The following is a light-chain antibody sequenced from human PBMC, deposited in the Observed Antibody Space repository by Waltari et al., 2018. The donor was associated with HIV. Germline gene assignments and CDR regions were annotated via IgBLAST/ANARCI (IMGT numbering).Light chain of an antibody. J-gene: IGLJ2*01. CDR3: QSSYSNSQV. CDR1: SGSIASDY. CDR2: DKR. Sequence: NFILTQPHSVSESPGKTVTISCTRSSGSIASDYVQWYQQRLGSAPTVVIYDKRQMPPRVPDRFSGSIDRSSNSASLTISGLRSEDEADYYCQSSYSNSQVFGGGTKLTVL. V-gene: IGLV6-57*03.